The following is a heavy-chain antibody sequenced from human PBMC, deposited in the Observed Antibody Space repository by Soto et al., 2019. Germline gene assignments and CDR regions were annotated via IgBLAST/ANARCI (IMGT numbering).Heavy chain of an antibody. D-gene: IGHD3-10*01. Sequence: QVHLVEPGGGVVQPGRSLRLSCAASGFPFTTYGMHWVREGPGKGLEWVAVISFDGSNTYYADSVKGRFTISRDNSKKTLYLQMNSLRPEDTALYYCVGGQYYFDYRGQGTLVTVSS. J-gene: IGHJ4*02. CDR2: ISFDGSNT. V-gene: IGHV3-30*03. CDR3: VGGQYYFDY. CDR1: GFPFTTYG.